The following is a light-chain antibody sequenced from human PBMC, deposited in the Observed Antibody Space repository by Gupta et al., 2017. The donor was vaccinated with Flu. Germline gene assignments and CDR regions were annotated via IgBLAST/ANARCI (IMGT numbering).Light chain of an antibody. V-gene: IGKV3-20*01. Sequence: GTLSLSPGERATLSCRASQSLSNNYVAWYQQKPGQSPKLLIYGASSRATGIADRFGGSGSGTDFTLTISGLEAEDFAVYYCQQYDTSPLTFGGGTNVEIK. CDR1: QSLSNNY. CDR3: QQYDTSPLT. CDR2: GAS. J-gene: IGKJ4*01.